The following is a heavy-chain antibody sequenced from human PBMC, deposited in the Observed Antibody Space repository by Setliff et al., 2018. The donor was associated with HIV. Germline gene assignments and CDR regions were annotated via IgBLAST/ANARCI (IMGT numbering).Heavy chain of an antibody. CDR2: ISYSGNP. D-gene: IGHD3-10*01. J-gene: IGHJ6*03. CDR3: ARDGLRPPWAPEYYLHYYMDV. Sequence: KASETLSLTCTVFGGSISSYYWSWIRQSPGRGLQWIGYISYSGNPNYNPSLKSRVTISVDTSKRRFSLSLISVTAADTGLYFCARDGLRPPWAPEYYLHYYMDVWANGTTVTVSS. CDR1: GGSISSYY. V-gene: IGHV4-59*12.